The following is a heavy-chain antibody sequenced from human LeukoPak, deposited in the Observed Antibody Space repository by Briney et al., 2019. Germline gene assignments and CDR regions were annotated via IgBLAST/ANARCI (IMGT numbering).Heavy chain of an antibody. V-gene: IGHV4-61*01. CDR3: ARTTEAHSWRTRYYDYYMDV. CDR1: GYSISTGYY. D-gene: IGHD6-13*01. J-gene: IGHJ6*03. CDR2: IHYSGST. Sequence: SETLSLTCTVSGYSISTGYYWSWIRQPPGKGLEWIGYIHYSGSTNYIPSLKSRVTISVDTSKNQFSLKLSSVTAADTAVYYCARTTEAHSWRTRYYDYYMDVWGKGTTVTVSS.